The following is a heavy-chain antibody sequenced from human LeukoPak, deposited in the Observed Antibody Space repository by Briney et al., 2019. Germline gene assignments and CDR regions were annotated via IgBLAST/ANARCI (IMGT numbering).Heavy chain of an antibody. CDR3: TTEAPYTSGWFS. V-gene: IGHV3-15*05. Sequence: ARGSLRLSCAACGFMFSDYAMHWVRQTPGKGLEWVGRIKTRGDGATTDLTAPVKGRFAISRDDSKSTLYLHMNSLTIDDTAVYYCTTEAPYTSGWFSWGQGTLVTVSS. CDR1: GFMFSDYA. J-gene: IGHJ5*02. D-gene: IGHD6-13*01. CDR2: IKTRGDGATT.